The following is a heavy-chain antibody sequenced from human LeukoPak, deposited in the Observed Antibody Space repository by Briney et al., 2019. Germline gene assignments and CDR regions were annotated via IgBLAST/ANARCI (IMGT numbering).Heavy chain of an antibody. V-gene: IGHV1-18*01. J-gene: IGHJ4*02. CDR3: ARDPSNTRGRYIYFDY. CDR1: DYTFTRYA. CDR2: ISTYDGST. Sequence: ASVKVSCTSSDYTFTRYAISWVRQPPGQGLEWLGWISTYDGSTNFAQSLQGRLTMTRDTSTSTAYMELRSLRPDDTALYYCARDPSNTRGRYIYFDYWGQGTLVTVSS. D-gene: IGHD6-19*01.